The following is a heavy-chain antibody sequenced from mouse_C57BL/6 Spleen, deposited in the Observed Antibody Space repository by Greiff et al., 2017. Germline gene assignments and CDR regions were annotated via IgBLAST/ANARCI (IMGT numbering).Heavy chain of an antibody. Sequence: QVQLQQPGAELVRPGSSVKLSCKASGYTFTSYWMDWVKQRPGQGLEWIGNIYPSDSETHYNQKFKDKATLTVDKSSSTAYMQLSSLTSEDSAVYYCARGTTVAHGSMDYWGQGTSVTVSS. CDR1: GYTFTSYW. J-gene: IGHJ4*01. CDR3: ARGTTVAHGSMDY. V-gene: IGHV1-61*01. CDR2: IYPSDSET. D-gene: IGHD1-1*01.